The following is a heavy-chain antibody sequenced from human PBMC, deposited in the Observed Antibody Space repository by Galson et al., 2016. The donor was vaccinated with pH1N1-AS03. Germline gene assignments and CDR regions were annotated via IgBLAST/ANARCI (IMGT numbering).Heavy chain of an antibody. CDR1: GYIFGSYY. V-gene: IGHV1-46*01. CDR3: ARNIVGTSQDAYGMDV. D-gene: IGHD1-26*01. J-gene: IGHJ6*02. Sequence: SVKVSCKASGYIFGSYYLHWVRQAPGQGLGWMGIINPSGGSTTYPQKFQGRVTMTTDASTSTVYMELSSLRSDDTALYYCARNIVGTSQDAYGMDVWGQGTTVTVSS. CDR2: INPSGGST.